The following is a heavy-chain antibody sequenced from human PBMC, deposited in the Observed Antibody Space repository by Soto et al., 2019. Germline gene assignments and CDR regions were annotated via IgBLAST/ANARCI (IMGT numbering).Heavy chain of an antibody. J-gene: IGHJ6*02. V-gene: IGHV3-23*01. CDR2: ISGSGGST. CDR3: AKQRPVYSNYYYYGMDV. CDR1: GFTFSSYA. Sequence: GGSLRLSCAASGFTFSSYAMSWVRQAPGKGLGWVSAISGSGGSTYYADSVKGRFTISRDNSKNTLYLQMNSLRAEDTAVYYCAKQRPVYSNYYYYGMDVWGQGTTVTVSS. D-gene: IGHD4-4*01.